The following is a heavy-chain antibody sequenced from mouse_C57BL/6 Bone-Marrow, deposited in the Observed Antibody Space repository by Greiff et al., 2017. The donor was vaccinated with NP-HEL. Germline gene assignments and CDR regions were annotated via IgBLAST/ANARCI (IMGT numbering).Heavy chain of an antibody. Sequence: EVHLVESGGGLVKPGGSLKLSCAASGFTFSSYAMSWVRQTPEKRLEWVATISDGGSYTYYPDNVKGRFTISRDNAKNNLYLQMSHLKSEDTAMYYCAREGYAWFAYWGQGTLVTVSA. D-gene: IGHD2-2*01. J-gene: IGHJ3*01. CDR1: GFTFSSYA. CDR3: AREGYAWFAY. CDR2: ISDGGSYT. V-gene: IGHV5-4*01.